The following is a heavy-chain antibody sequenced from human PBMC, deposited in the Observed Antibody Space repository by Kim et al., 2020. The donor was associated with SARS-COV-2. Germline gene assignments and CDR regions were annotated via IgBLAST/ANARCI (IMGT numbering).Heavy chain of an antibody. J-gene: IGHJ4*02. Sequence: GGSLRLSCAASGFTFSSYAMHWVRQAPGKGLEYVSAISSNGGSTYYANSVKGRFTISRDNSKNTLYLQMGSLRAEDMAVYYCASSSSGSFDYWGQGTLVTVSS. CDR2: ISSNGGST. V-gene: IGHV3-64*01. CDR1: GFTFSSYA. CDR3: ASSSSGSFDY. D-gene: IGHD6-19*01.